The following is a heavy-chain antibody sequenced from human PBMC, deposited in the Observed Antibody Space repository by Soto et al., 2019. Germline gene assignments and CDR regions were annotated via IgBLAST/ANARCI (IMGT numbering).Heavy chain of an antibody. CDR1: GFSLSARGVG. CDR3: AHRPFSITWHDAYDI. Sequence: QITLKESGPTLVKPTETLTLTCTFSGFSLSARGVGVGWIRQPPGKALEWLAIIYWDDDKRYSPSLKSTFTITKDTSKNQVVLTMTNMDPVDTATYVCAHRPFSITWHDAYDIWGPGTMVTVSS. V-gene: IGHV2-5*02. D-gene: IGHD6-13*01. J-gene: IGHJ3*02. CDR2: IYWDDDK.